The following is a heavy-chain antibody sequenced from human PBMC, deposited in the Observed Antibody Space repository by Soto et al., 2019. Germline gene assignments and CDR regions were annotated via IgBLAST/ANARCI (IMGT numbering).Heavy chain of an antibody. CDR1: GYCITAGGYY. D-gene: IGHD6-19*01. J-gene: IGHJ5*02. Sequence: LSLTSFVSGYCITAGGYYWSWIRHHPGKGLEWIGSFYSSGSIIYNPSLRSRVSISGDTSSNQFYMSLTSVTAADTARYYWARMYSSGSGWFHPWGQGTLVTVSA. CDR3: ARMYSSGSGWFHP. CDR2: FYSSGSI. V-gene: IGHV4-31*03.